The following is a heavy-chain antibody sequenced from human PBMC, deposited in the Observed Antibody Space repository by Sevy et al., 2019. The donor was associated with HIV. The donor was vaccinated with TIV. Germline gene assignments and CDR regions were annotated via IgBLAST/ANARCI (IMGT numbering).Heavy chain of an antibody. CDR3: ASKEGVVPAANAVDY. CDR2: ISYDGSNK. Sequence: GGSLRLSCAASGFTFSSYAMHWVRQAPGKGLEWVAVISYDGSNKYYADSVKGRFTISRDNSKNTLYLQMNSLRAEDTAVYYCASKEGVVPAANAVDYWGQGTLVTVSS. CDR1: GFTFSSYA. V-gene: IGHV3-30*04. J-gene: IGHJ4*02. D-gene: IGHD2-2*01.